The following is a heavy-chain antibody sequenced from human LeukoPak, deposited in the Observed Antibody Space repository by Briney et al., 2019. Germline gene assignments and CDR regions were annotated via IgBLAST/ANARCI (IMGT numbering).Heavy chain of an antibody. D-gene: IGHD1-26*01. V-gene: IGHV1-46*01. J-gene: IGHJ6*02. CDR2: INPSGGST. CDR3: ARDRIVGATNYYYYGMDV. Sequence: ASVKVSCKASGYIFTSYYMHWVRQAPGQGLEWMGIINPSGGSTSDAQKFQGRVTMTRDTSTSTVYMELSSLRSEDTAVYYCARDRIVGATNYYYYGMDVWGQGTTVTVSS. CDR1: GYIFTSYY.